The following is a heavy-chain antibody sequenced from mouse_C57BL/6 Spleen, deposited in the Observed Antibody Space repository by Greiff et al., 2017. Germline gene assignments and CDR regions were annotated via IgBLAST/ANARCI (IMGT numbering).Heavy chain of an antibody. Sequence: VKLMESGPELVKPGASVKISCKASGYAFSSSWMNWVKQRPGRGLEWIGRIYPGDGDTNYNGKFKGKATLTADKSSSTAYMQLSSLTSEDSAVYFCARGDYYGFAYWGQGTLVTVSA. J-gene: IGHJ3*01. CDR1: GYAFSSSW. CDR3: ARGDYYGFAY. CDR2: IYPGDGDT. D-gene: IGHD1-1*01. V-gene: IGHV1-82*01.